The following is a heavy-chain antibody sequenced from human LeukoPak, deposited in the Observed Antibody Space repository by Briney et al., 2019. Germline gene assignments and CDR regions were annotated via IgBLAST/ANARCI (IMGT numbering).Heavy chain of an antibody. CDR3: AREGPYYDSSGAYYFDY. D-gene: IGHD3-22*01. CDR2: SSAYNGNT. CDR1: GYTFTSYG. Sequence: ASVKVSCKASGYTFTSYGISWVRQAPGQGLEWMGWSSAYNGNTNYPPKLQGRVTMTPDTSTSTAYMELRSLRSDDTAVYYCAREGPYYDSSGAYYFDYWGQGTLVTVSS. J-gene: IGHJ4*02. V-gene: IGHV1-18*01.